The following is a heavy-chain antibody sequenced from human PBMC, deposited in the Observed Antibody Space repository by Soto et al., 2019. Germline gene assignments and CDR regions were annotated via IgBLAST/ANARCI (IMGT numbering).Heavy chain of an antibody. CDR2: INHSGST. CDR1: GGSFSGYY. J-gene: IGHJ4*02. Sequence: QVQLQQWGAGLLKPSETLSLTCAVYGGSFSGYYWSWIRQPPGKGLEWIGEINHSGSTNYNQSLKSRVNISVDTSKNQFSLKLSAVTAADTAVYYCARGHYDFWSGRYYFDYWGQGTLVTVSS. D-gene: IGHD3-3*01. CDR3: ARGHYDFWSGRYYFDY. V-gene: IGHV4-34*01.